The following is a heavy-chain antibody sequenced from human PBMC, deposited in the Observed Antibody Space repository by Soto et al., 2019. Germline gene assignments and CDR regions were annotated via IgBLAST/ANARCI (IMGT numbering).Heavy chain of an antibody. D-gene: IGHD5-18*01. CDR3: ARLYSYGYYFDY. V-gene: IGHV1-69*02. CDR1: GGTFSSYT. CDR2: IIPILGIA. Sequence: QVQLVQSGAEVKKPGSSVKVSCKASGGTFSSYTISWVRQAPGQGLEWVGRIIPILGIANYAQKFQGRVTITVAKSTSTAYMELSSLRSEDTAVYYGARLYSYGYYFDYWGQGTLVTVSS. J-gene: IGHJ4*02.